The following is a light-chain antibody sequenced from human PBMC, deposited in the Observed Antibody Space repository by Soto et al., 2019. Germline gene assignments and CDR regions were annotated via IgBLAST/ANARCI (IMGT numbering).Light chain of an antibody. CDR3: QHYDSSPYT. CDR1: QSVSSSF. J-gene: IGKJ2*01. Sequence: EIVLTQSPGTLSLSPGGRATLSCRASQSVSSSFLAWYQQKPGQAPRLLIYGASSRATGIPDRFSGSGSGTDFTLTISRLEPEEFAVYYCQHYDSSPYTFGQGTKLESK. V-gene: IGKV3-20*01. CDR2: GAS.